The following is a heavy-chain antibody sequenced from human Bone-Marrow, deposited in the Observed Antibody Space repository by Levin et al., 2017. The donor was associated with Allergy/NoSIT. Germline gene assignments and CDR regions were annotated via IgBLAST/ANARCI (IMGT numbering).Heavy chain of an antibody. D-gene: IGHD2-8*01. CDR3: ARSPGYCTNGVCYINYYYGMDV. J-gene: IGHJ6*02. Sequence: SCAASGFTFSSYGMHWVRQAPGKGLEWVAVISYDGSNKYYADSVKGRFTISRDNSKNTLYLQMNSLRAEDTAVYYCARSPGYCTNGVCYINYYYGMDVWGQGTTVTVSS. CDR2: ISYDGSNK. CDR1: GFTFSSYG. V-gene: IGHV3-30*03.